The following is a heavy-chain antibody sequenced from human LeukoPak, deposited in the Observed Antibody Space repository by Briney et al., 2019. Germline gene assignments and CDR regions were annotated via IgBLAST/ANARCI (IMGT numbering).Heavy chain of an antibody. J-gene: IGHJ6*02. V-gene: IGHV3-23*01. CDR2: ISGSGGST. CDR1: GFTFSSYA. Sequence: GGSLRLSCAASGFTFSSYAMSWVRQAPGKGLEWVSAISGSGGSTYYADSVKGRFTISRDNSKNTLYLQMNSLRAEDTAVYYCAKARIAAAGPYCYYGMDVWGQGTTVTVSS. CDR3: AKARIAAAGPYCYYGMDV. D-gene: IGHD6-13*01.